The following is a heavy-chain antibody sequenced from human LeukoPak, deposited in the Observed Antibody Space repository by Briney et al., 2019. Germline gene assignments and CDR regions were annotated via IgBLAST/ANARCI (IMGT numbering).Heavy chain of an antibody. V-gene: IGHV3-48*04. CDR1: GFTFSIYS. Sequence: GGSLRPSCAASGFTFSIYSMDWVRQAPGKGLEWLSHISTSGSSIHYADSVKGRFTISRDNAKNSLYLQMNSLRVEDTAVYYCARDATTELGTVYMDVWGKGTTVTISS. J-gene: IGHJ6*03. CDR3: ARDATTELGTVYMDV. D-gene: IGHD4-17*01. CDR2: ISTSGSSI.